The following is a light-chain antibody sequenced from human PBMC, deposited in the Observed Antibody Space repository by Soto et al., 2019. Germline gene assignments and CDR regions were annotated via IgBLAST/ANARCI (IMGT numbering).Light chain of an antibody. Sequence: DIQMTQSPSSLSASVGDRVTITCRASQRISTYLNWYQQKPGEAPKFLMSAASSLQGGVPSRFSASGSGTDFTLTVSSLQPEDFATYYCQQTYNTAPFTFGQGTKLEIK. CDR3: QQTYNTAPFT. J-gene: IGKJ2*01. V-gene: IGKV1-39*01. CDR2: AAS. CDR1: QRISTY.